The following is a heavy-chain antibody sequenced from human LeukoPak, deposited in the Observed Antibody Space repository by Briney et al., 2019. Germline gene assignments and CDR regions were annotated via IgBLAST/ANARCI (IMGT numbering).Heavy chain of an antibody. Sequence: KPGESLKISCKNSGYSFISYNIVWVRQMPRKGLEWMGIIYPGDSGTTYSPSFQGLVTISADKSISTAYLQWSSLKASDTAMYYCARLNAYNYGFDYWGQGTLVTVSS. CDR3: ARLNAYNYGFDY. J-gene: IGHJ4*02. CDR2: IYPGDSGT. D-gene: IGHD5-24*01. CDR1: GYSFISYN. V-gene: IGHV5-51*01.